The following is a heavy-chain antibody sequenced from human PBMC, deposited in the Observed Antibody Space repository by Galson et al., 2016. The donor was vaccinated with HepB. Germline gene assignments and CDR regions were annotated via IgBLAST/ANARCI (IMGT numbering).Heavy chain of an antibody. CDR2: ISGNSGTI. CDR1: GMYFSLYS. V-gene: IGHV3-48*02. D-gene: IGHD6-19*01. CDR3: ARSGIAVSLYGMDV. Sequence: SLRLSCAASGMYFSLYSMNWVRRAPGKGLEWISYISGNSGTIYYADSVKGRFTISRDKAGNSLFLQMSSLRDDDTAIYYCARSGIAVSLYGMDVWGQGTSVTVS. J-gene: IGHJ6*02.